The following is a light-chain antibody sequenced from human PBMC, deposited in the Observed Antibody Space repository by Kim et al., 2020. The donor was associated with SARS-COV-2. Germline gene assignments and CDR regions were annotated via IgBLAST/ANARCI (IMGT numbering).Light chain of an antibody. CDR3: QQGSNWPLT. J-gene: IGKJ4*01. CDR2: DAS. Sequence: FTPGERATLSCRASQGVSNYLAWYQQKPGQAPRLLIYDASNRATDIPARFSGSGSGTDFTLTISSLEPEDFAVYYCQQGSNWPLTFGGGTKVDIK. CDR1: QGVSNY. V-gene: IGKV3-11*01.